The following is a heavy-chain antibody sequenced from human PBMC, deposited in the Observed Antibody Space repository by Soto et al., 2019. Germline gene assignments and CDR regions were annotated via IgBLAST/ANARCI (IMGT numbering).Heavy chain of an antibody. CDR2: INPNSGGT. D-gene: IGHD6-13*01. CDR1: GYTFTGYY. J-gene: IGHJ3*02. Sequence: ASVKVSCKASGYTFTGYYMHLVRQAPGQGIEWMGWINPNSGGTNYAQKFQGWVTMTRDTSISTAYMELSRLRSDDTAVYYCASAGYSSSWDAFDIWGQGTMVTVSS. CDR3: ASAGYSSSWDAFDI. V-gene: IGHV1-2*04.